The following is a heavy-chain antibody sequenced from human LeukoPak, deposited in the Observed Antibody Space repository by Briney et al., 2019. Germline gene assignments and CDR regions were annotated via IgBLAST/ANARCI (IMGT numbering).Heavy chain of an antibody. CDR3: ARGYYYDSSGYYRADAFDI. CDR1: GYTFTTYW. J-gene: IGHJ3*02. V-gene: IGHV5-51*01. D-gene: IGHD3-22*01. CDR2: IYPGDSDT. Sequence: GESLKISCKGSGYTFTTYWIGWVRQMPGKGLEWMGIIYPGDSDTRYSPSFQGQVTISADKSISTAYLQWSSLKASDTAMYYCARGYYYDSSGYYRADAFDIWGQGTMVTVSS.